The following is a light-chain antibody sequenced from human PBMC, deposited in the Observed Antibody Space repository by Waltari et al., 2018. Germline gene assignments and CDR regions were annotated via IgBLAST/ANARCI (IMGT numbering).Light chain of an antibody. CDR1: ESVSKY. V-gene: IGKV3-20*01. Sequence: EIVLTQSPGTLSLSPGERATLSCRASESVSKYLAWYQQRPGQAPRLLFYAASNKATGIPDRFSGSGSGTDFSLTISRLEPEDFAVYYCQMYVRLPVTFGQGTKVEIK. CDR2: AAS. CDR3: QMYVRLPVT. J-gene: IGKJ1*01.